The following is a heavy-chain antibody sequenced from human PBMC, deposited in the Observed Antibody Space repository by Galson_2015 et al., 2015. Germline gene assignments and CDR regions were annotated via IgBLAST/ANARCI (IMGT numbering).Heavy chain of an antibody. Sequence: SCKASGYTFTDYYMHWVRQAPGQGLEWMGRINTKRGDTDYAQKFQGRVTMTRDTSISTAYMEVSRLTSDDTAVYYCARLESRFDPWGQGTLVTVSS. CDR3: ARLESRFDP. V-gene: IGHV1-2*06. CDR2: INTKRGDT. J-gene: IGHJ5*02. CDR1: GYTFTDYY. D-gene: IGHD3-3*01.